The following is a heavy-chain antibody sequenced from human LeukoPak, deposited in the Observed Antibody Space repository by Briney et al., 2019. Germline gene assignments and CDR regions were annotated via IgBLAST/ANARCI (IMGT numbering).Heavy chain of an antibody. CDR1: GFTFSNTR. J-gene: IGHJ4*02. CDR2: IKRRVDGETT. V-gene: IGHV3-15*01. CDR3: TTDTFDSDGYSHDF. D-gene: IGHD3-22*01. Sequence: PGESLTLSCSGSGFTFSNTRMMGVRQAPGKGGEWVGRIKRRVDGETTDYAASVKGRISISWDDAKSRLYMEMNSLKTEDTAVYYCTTDTFDSDGYSHDFWGQGTLVTVSS.